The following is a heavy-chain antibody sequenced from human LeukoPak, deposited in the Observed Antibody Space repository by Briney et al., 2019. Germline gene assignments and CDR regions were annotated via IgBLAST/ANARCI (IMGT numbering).Heavy chain of an antibody. CDR2: INGDGSDK. CDR3: AGVETSKIRDPVY. V-gene: IGHV3-7*01. Sequence: GGSLRLSCAASGFIFGDNCMSWVRQAPGKGLEWVADINGDGSDKYYADSVRGRFTISRDNAKNALYLQMNSLRVDDGAVYFCAGVETSKIRDPVYCGERTLVTVSS. D-gene: IGHD5-18*01. J-gene: IGHJ4*02. CDR1: GFIFGDNC.